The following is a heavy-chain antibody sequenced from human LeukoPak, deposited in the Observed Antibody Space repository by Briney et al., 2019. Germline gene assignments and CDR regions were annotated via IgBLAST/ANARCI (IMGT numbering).Heavy chain of an antibody. CDR2: IIPIFGTA. CDR3: ARVKPSGSLDY. CDR1: GGTFSSYA. V-gene: IGHV1-69*05. D-gene: IGHD6-19*01. Sequence: SVKVSCKASGGTFSSYAISWVRQAPGQGLEWMGRIIPIFGTANYAQKFQGRVTITTDESTSTAYMELSSLRPEDTAVYYCARVKPSGSLDYWGQGTLVTVSS. J-gene: IGHJ4*02.